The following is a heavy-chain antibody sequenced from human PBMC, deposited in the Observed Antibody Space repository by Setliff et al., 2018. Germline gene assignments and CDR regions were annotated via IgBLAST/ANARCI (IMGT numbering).Heavy chain of an antibody. D-gene: IGHD5-18*01. CDR2: MNPNSGNT. CDR1: GYTFTSYD. CDR3: AREGVDTRSSTDYRYYMDV. V-gene: IGHV1-8*01. Sequence: ASVKVSCKASGYTFTSYDINWVRQATGQGLEWMGWMNPNSGNTGYAQKFQGRVTMTRNTSISTAYMELSSLRFEDTAVYYCAREGVDTRSSTDYRYYMDVWGKGTTVTVSS. J-gene: IGHJ6*03.